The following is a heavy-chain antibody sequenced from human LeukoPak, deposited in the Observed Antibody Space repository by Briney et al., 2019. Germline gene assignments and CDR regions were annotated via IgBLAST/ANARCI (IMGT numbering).Heavy chain of an antibody. J-gene: IGHJ4*02. CDR1: GYTFTSYG. CDR2: INPNSGGT. CDR3: ARDSPPWYYYDSSGCLDY. D-gene: IGHD3-22*01. V-gene: IGHV1-2*02. Sequence: ASVKVSCKASGYTFTSYGINWVRQAPGQGLEWMGWINPNSGGTNYAQKFQGRVTMTRDTSISTAYMELSRLRSDDTAVYYCARDSPPWYYYDSSGCLDYWGQGTLVTVSS.